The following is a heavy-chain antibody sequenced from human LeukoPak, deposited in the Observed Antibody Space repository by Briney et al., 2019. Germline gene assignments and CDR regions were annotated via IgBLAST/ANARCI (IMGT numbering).Heavy chain of an antibody. V-gene: IGHV4-38-2*01. CDR1: GYSISSGYY. CDR2: RYHTGST. J-gene: IGHJ5*02. Sequence: SETLSLTCAVSGYSISSGYYWGWIRQPPGQGLEWIGSRYHTGSTHYNPSLKSRVTISLDTSKNQFSLKLSSVTAADTAVYYCAGYSSSPRFDPWGQGTLVTVSS. CDR3: AGYSSSPRFDP. D-gene: IGHD6-13*01.